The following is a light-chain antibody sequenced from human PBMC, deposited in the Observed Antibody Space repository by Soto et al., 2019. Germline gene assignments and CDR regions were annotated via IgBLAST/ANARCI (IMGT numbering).Light chain of an antibody. CDR2: EGS. CDR3: CSYAGSNNYV. V-gene: IGLV2-23*01. Sequence: QSALTQPTSVSGSPGQSITISCTGTSSDVGGYNLVSWYQQHPGEAPKLMIYEGSKRPSGVSHRFSGSKTGNTASLTISWLQAEDEADYYCCSYAGSNNYVFGTGTKLTVL. CDR1: SSDVGGYNL. J-gene: IGLJ1*01.